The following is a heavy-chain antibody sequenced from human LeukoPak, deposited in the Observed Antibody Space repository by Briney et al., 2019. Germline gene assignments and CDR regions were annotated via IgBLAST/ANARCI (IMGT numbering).Heavy chain of an antibody. CDR1: GGSISNDY. V-gene: IGHV4-4*07. Sequence: SETLSLTCTVSGGSISNDYWSWIRQPAGKGLEWIGRIYRRGHINYNSSLKSRVTMSVDTSKNQFSLKLNSVTAADTAVYYCAREWSSDGSGSYLDFWGQGTLVTVSS. J-gene: IGHJ4*02. CDR3: AREWSSDGSGSYLDF. CDR2: IYRRGHI. D-gene: IGHD3-10*01.